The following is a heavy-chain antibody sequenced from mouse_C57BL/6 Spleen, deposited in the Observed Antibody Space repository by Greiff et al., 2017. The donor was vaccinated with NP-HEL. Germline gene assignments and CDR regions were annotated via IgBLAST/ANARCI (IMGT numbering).Heavy chain of an antibody. D-gene: IGHD4-1*02. J-gene: IGHJ2*01. CDR2: ISGGGGNT. CDR1: GFTFSSYT. V-gene: IGHV5-9*01. CDR3: ARQPASTGHFDY. Sequence: EVKLMESGGGLVKPGGSLKLSCAASGFTFSSYTMSWVRQTPEKRLEWVATISGGGGNTYYPDSVKGRFTISRDKAKNTLYLQMSSLRSEDTALYYCARQPASTGHFDYWGQGTTLTVSS.